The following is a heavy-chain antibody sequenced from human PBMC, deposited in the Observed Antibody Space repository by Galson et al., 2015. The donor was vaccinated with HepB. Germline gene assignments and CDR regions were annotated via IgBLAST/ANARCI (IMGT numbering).Heavy chain of an antibody. CDR3: AKNPPRGYDSSGYYYEYFFDY. V-gene: IGHV3-23*01. CDR2: ISGSGSSA. Sequence: SLRLSCAASGFTFSNYAMSWVRQAPGKGLEWVSGISGSGSSAYYADSVKGRFTISRDNYENTLYLQMNSLRAEDTAVYYCAKNPPRGYDSSGYYYEYFFDYWGQGTLVTVSS. CDR1: GFTFSNYA. J-gene: IGHJ4*02. D-gene: IGHD3-22*01.